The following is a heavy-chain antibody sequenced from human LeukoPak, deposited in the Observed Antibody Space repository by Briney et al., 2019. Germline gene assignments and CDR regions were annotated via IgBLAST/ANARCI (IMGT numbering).Heavy chain of an antibody. J-gene: IGHJ4*02. D-gene: IGHD2-15*01. V-gene: IGHV1-69*04. CDR3: ASDGCSGGSCPFDY. CDR1: GGTFSIYA. Sequence: SVKVSCKASGGTFSIYAISWVRQAPGQGLEWMGMIIPILGIANYAQKFQGRVTITADKSTSTAYMELSSLRSEDTAVYYCASDGCSGGSCPFDYWSQGTLVTVPS. CDR2: IIPILGIA.